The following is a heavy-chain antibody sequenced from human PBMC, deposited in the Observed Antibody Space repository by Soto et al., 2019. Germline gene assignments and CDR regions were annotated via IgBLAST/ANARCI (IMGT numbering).Heavy chain of an antibody. J-gene: IGHJ5*02. CDR3: ARDRPHNWFDP. CDR1: GFTFSHHW. CDR2: INTDGSDT. Sequence: PGGSLRLSCAASGFTFSHHWMHWVRQAPGKGLVWVSGINTDGSDTKYADSVKGRFTISRDNAKNTLYLQMNSLRADDTAIYYCARDRPHNWFDPWGQGMLVTVSS. V-gene: IGHV3-74*01.